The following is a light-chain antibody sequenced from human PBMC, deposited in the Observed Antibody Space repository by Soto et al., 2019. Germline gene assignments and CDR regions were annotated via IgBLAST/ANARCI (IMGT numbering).Light chain of an antibody. J-gene: IGKJ3*01. CDR2: GAV. Sequence: IQLTQSPSSLSASIGDRVTITCRASQGISNYLAWYQQKPGKAPKLLIYGAVTLQSGVPSRFSGSGSGTDFTPTISSLRPDDLATYYCQQLNNFPPFIFAPGTKVDLK. V-gene: IGKV1-9*01. CDR3: QQLNNFPPFI. CDR1: QGISNY.